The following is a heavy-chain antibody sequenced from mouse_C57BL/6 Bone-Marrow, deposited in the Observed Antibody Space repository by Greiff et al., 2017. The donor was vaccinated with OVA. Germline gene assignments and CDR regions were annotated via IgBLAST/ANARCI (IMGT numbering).Heavy chain of an antibody. D-gene: IGHD1-1*01. CDR2: IDPSDSYT. J-gene: IGHJ2*01. V-gene: IGHV1-69*01. Sequence: QVHVKQPGAELVMPGASVKLSCKASGYTFTSYWMHWVKQRPGQGLEWIGEIDPSDSYTNYNQKFKGKSTLTVDKSSSTAYMQLSSLTSEDSAVYYCARLSYGNPFDYWGQGTTLTVSS. CDR3: ARLSYGNPFDY. CDR1: GYTFTSYW.